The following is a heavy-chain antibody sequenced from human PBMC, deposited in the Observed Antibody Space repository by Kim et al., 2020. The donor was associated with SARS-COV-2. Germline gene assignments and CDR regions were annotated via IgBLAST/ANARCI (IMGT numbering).Heavy chain of an antibody. V-gene: IGHV3-33*01. CDR2: IWDDGNDR. J-gene: IGHJ4*01. CDR1: GFNFSNYA. Sequence: GGSLRLSCAASGFNFSNYAMHWVRQAPGKGLGWVAVIWDDGNDRYYADSLEGRFTISRDNSKNTLSLHMASLRAEDTGVYFCARNVTLMIRGVINFHY. CDR3: ARNVTLMIRGVINFHY. D-gene: IGHD3-10*01.